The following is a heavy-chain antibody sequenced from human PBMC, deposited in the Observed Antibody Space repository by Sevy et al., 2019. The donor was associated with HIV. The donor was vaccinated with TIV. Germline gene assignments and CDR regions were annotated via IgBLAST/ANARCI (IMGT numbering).Heavy chain of an antibody. Sequence: GGSLRLSCAASGFTFSSYDMHWVRQATGKGLEWVSAIGTAGDTYYPGSVKGRFTISRENAKNSLYLQMNSLRAGDTAVYYCARAQGSIAARFYYYHYMDVWGKGTTVTVSS. CDR1: GFTFSSYD. CDR3: ARAQGSIAARFYYYHYMDV. CDR2: IGTAGDT. J-gene: IGHJ6*03. D-gene: IGHD6-6*01. V-gene: IGHV3-13*01.